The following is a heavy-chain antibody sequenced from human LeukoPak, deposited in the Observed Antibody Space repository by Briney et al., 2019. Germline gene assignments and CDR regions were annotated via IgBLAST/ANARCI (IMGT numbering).Heavy chain of an antibody. Sequence: ASVKVSCKASGYTFTSYAMNWVRQAPGQGLEWMGWINTNTGNPTYAQGFTGRFVFSLDTSVSTAYLQISSLKAEDTAVYYCARDEREYPLYYYGMDVWGQGTTVTVSS. CDR3: ARDEREYPLYYYGMDV. J-gene: IGHJ6*02. D-gene: IGHD2-2*01. CDR2: INTNTGNP. CDR1: GYTFTSYA. V-gene: IGHV7-4-1*02.